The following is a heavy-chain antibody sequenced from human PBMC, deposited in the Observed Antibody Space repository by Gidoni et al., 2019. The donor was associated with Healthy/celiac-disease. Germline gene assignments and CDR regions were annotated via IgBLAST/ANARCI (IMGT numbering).Heavy chain of an antibody. D-gene: IGHD6-19*01. CDR2: ISGSGGST. Sequence: EVQLLESGGGLVQPGGSLRLSCAASGFTFSSYAMSWVRQAPGKGLEWVSAISGSGGSTYYADSVKGRFTISRDNSKNTLYLQMNSLRAEDTAVYYCAKDRSSGWWFKDAFDIWGQGTMVTVSS. CDR3: AKDRSSGWWFKDAFDI. V-gene: IGHV3-23*01. J-gene: IGHJ3*02. CDR1: GFTFSSYA.